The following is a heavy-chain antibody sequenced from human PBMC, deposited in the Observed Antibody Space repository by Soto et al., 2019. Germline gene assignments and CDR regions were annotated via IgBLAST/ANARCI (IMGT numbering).Heavy chain of an antibody. V-gene: IGHV3-30*18. Sequence: QVQLVESGGGVVQPGRSLRLSCAASGFTFSSYGMHWVRQAPGKGLEWVAVISYDGSNKYYADSVKGRFTISRDNSKNTLYQQMNRLRTEDTAVYYCAKPIQLWTIFNWFDPWGQGTLVTVS. J-gene: IGHJ5*02. D-gene: IGHD5-18*01. CDR1: GFTFSSYG. CDR3: AKPIQLWTIFNWFDP. CDR2: ISYDGSNK.